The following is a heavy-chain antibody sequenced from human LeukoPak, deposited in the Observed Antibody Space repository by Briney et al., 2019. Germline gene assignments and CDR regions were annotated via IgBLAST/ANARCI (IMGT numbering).Heavy chain of an antibody. J-gene: IGHJ4*02. V-gene: IGHV3-7*01. CDR2: IKQDGSEK. Sequence: GGSLRPSCAASGFTFSSYWMSWVRQAPGRGLEWVANIKQDGSEKYYVDSVKGRFTISRDNAKNSLYLQMNSLRAEDTAVYYCARDRSYYDSSGYYSYWGQGTLVTVSS. D-gene: IGHD3-22*01. CDR1: GFTFSSYW. CDR3: ARDRSYYDSSGYYSY.